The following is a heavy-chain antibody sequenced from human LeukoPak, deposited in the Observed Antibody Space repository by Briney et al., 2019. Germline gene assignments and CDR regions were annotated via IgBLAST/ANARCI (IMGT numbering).Heavy chain of an antibody. CDR2: INQDGSEK. J-gene: IGHJ4*02. D-gene: IGHD6-19*01. V-gene: IGHV3-7*01. CDR1: GFTFSNYW. CDR3: ARERSSGWNDC. Sequence: GGSLRLSCAPSGFTFSNYWMTWVRQAPGKGLEWVAYINQDGSEKHYGDSVKGRSTISRDNAKNSLYLEMNSLRTTGPAVYYCARERSSGWNDCWGQGTLVTVSS.